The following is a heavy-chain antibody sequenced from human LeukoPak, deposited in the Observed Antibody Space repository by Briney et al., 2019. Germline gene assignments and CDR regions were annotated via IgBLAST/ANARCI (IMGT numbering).Heavy chain of an antibody. V-gene: IGHV3-30*18. J-gene: IGHJ4*02. CDR2: TSHDESHK. Sequence: GGSLRLSCAACGFTFRSFTMHWIRQAPGKGPEWVAVTSHDESHKYYADSVKGRFTISRDNSKNTVFLQMNSLRAEDTAIYYCAKSSFGELLHFDSWGQGTLVTVSS. D-gene: IGHD3-10*01. CDR1: GFTFRSFT. CDR3: AKSSFGELLHFDS.